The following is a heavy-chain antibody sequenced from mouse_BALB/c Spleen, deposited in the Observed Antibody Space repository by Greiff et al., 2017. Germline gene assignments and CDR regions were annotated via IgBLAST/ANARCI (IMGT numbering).Heavy chain of an antibody. CDR3: ARIGSPYYYAMDY. D-gene: IGHD1-1*01. J-gene: IGHJ4*01. CDR2: ISYDGSN. CDR1: GYSITSGYY. Sequence: ESGPGLVKPSQSLSLTCSVTGYSITSGYYWNWIRQFPGNKLEWMGYISYDGSNNYNPSLKNRISITRDTSKNQFFLKLNSVTTEDTATYYCARIGSPYYYAMDYWGQGTSVTVSS. V-gene: IGHV3-6*02.